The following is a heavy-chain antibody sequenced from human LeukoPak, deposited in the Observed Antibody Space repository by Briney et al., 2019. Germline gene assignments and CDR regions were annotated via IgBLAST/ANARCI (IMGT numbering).Heavy chain of an antibody. Sequence: GALRLSCAASGFTVSSNYMSWVRQAPGKGLEWVSVIYSGGSTYYADSVKGRFTISRDNSKNTLYLQMNSLRAEDTALYYCARDKIITGTPTYFDYWGQGTLVTVSS. J-gene: IGHJ4*02. CDR1: GFTVSSNY. CDR3: ARDKIITGTPTYFDY. CDR2: IYSGGST. V-gene: IGHV3-66*01. D-gene: IGHD1-20*01.